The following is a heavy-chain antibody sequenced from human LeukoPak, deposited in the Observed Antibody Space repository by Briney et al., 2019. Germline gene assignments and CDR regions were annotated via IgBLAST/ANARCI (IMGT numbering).Heavy chain of an antibody. CDR3: ATSGRYPRWALNWFYP. V-gene: IGHV4-39*01. CDR2: INFRGSI. Sequence: PSETLSLTCIVSGRSIKSGSSWWGWIRQPPGKGLEWIGRINFRGSIYYNPTLTSRVTVSVDTSKSPFSLRLSCVTAADTAVYYCATSGRYPRWALNWFYPWGQGTLVTVSS. J-gene: IGHJ5*02. D-gene: IGHD3-10*01. CDR1: GRSIKSGSSW.